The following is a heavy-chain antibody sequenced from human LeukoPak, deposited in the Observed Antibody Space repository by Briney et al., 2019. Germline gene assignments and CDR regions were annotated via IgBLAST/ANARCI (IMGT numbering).Heavy chain of an antibody. CDR1: GFTFSSYW. Sequence: GGSLRPSCAASGFTFSSYWMNWARQAPGKGLEWVASINHNGNVNYYMDSVKGRFTISRDNAKNSLYLQMSNLRAEDTAVYFCARGGGLDVWGQGATVTVSS. CDR2: INHNGNVN. J-gene: IGHJ6*02. D-gene: IGHD3-16*01. V-gene: IGHV3-7*03. CDR3: ARGGGLDV.